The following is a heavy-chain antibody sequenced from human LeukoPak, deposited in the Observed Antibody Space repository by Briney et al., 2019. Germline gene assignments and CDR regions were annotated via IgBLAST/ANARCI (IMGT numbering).Heavy chain of an antibody. CDR1: GGTFSSYA. CDR2: IIPILGIA. CDR3: ARGYYVDWFDP. J-gene: IGHJ5*02. Sequence: GSSVKVSCKASGGTFSSYAISWVRQAPGQGLEWMGRIIPILGIANYAQKFQGRVTITADKSTSTAYMELSSLRSEDTAVYYCARGYYVDWFDPWGQGTLVTVSS. V-gene: IGHV1-69*04. D-gene: IGHD3-10*02.